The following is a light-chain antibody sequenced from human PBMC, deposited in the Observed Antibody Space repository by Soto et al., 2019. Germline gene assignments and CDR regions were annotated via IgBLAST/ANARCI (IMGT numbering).Light chain of an antibody. Sequence: QSALTQPASVSGSPGQSITISCTGTSSDVGGYNYVSWYQQHPGKAPKLMIYEVSNRPSGVSNRFSGSKSGNTASLTISGLQAEDEADYYCSSYTSSSTPVFGGGTKRTGL. CDR1: SSDVGGYNY. J-gene: IGLJ2*01. CDR2: EVS. V-gene: IGLV2-14*01. CDR3: SSYTSSSTPV.